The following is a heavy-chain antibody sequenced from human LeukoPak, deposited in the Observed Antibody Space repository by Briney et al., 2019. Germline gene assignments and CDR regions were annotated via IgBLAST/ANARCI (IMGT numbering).Heavy chain of an antibody. Sequence: SETLSLTCTVSGGSIDSSSYYRGWIRQPPGKGLEWIGSIYSSGSTYYNPSLKSRVTISVDTSKNQFSLRLSSVTAAATAVYYCARLHSTHSSNSWGQGTLVTVSS. CDR2: IYSSGST. CDR1: GGSIDSSSYY. V-gene: IGHV4-39*01. J-gene: IGHJ4*02. D-gene: IGHD6-13*01. CDR3: ARLHSTHSSNS.